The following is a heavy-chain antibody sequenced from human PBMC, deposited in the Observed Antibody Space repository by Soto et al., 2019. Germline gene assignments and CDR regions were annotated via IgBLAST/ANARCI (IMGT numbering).Heavy chain of an antibody. CDR2: ISATTGNT. D-gene: IGHD2-15*01. CDR1: GFNFSIYS. J-gene: IGHJ4*02. V-gene: IGHV3-23*01. CDR3: AIDSDGDY. Sequence: EVRLSESGGGLVQPGESLRLSCAASGFNFSIYSMIWVRQAPGKGLEWVSGISATTGNTYYTNSVKGRFTISRDNFENTLFMQMNNLRAEDTALYSCAIDSDGDYWGQGNLVTVSS.